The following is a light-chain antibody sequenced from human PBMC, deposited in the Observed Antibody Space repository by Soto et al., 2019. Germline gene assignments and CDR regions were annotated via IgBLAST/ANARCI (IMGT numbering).Light chain of an antibody. CDR1: QSISSW. CDR2: DAS. Sequence: DIQMPQSPSTLSASVGDRVTTTCRASQSISSWLAWYQQKPGKAPNLLIYDASALESGVPSRFSGSGSGTEFTLTISSLQPDDFATYYCQQYNSYSQTVGQGNKVDIK. CDR3: QQYNSYSQT. V-gene: IGKV1-5*01. J-gene: IGKJ1*01.